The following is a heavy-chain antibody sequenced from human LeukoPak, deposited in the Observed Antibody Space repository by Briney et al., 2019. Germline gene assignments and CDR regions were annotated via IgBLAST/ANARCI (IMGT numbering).Heavy chain of an antibody. V-gene: IGHV4-30-4*01. D-gene: IGHD2-8*01. Sequence: PSQTLSLTCTVSGGSISSGDYYWSWIRQPPGKGLEWIGYIYYSGSTYYNPSLKSRVTISVDTSKNQFSLKLSSVTAADTAVYYCARHQPHPQTYAPPVPPISWGQGTLVTVSS. CDR2: IYYSGST. CDR3: ARHQPHPQTYAPPVPPIS. J-gene: IGHJ4*02. CDR1: GGSISSGDYY.